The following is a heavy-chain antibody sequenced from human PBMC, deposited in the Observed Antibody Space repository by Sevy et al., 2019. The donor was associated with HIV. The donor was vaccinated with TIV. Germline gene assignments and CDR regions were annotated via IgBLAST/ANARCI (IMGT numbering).Heavy chain of an antibody. V-gene: IGHV3-23*01. CDR1: GFTFSSYA. Sequence: GGSLRLSCAASGFTFSSYAMSWVRQAPGKGLEWVSAISGSGGSTYYSDSVKGRFTISRDNSKNTLYLQMNSLRAEDTAVYYCAKDLGSCYDFSFFDYWGHGTLVTVSS. CDR2: ISGSGGST. CDR3: AKDLGSCYDFSFFDY. J-gene: IGHJ4*01. D-gene: IGHD5-12*01.